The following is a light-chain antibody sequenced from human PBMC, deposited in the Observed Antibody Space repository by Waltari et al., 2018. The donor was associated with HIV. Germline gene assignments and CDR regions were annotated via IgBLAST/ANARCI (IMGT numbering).Light chain of an antibody. CDR1: SSDIGRYNY. J-gene: IGLJ1*01. V-gene: IGLV2-11*01. Sequence: QSALTQPRSVSGSPGQSVTISCTGSSSDIGRYNYVSWYHQHPGKGPQLIISDVSNRPSGVPVRFSGSKAGNTASLTISVLQAEDEADYYCCSYGGSYIFYVFGPGTKVTVL. CDR2: DVS. CDR3: CSYGGSYIFYV.